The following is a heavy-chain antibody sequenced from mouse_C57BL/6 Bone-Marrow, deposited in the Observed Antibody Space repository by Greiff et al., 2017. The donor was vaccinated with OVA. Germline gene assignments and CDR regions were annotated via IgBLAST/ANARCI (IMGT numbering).Heavy chain of an antibody. CDR2: INPGSGGT. V-gene: IGHV1-54*01. CDR3: ARSLYYYGSSPYYAMDY. CDR1: GYAFTNYL. D-gene: IGHD1-1*01. Sequence: VQLVESGAELVRPGTSVKVSCKASGYAFTNYLIEWVKQRPGQGLEWIGVINPGSGGTNYNEKFKGKATLTADKSSSTAYMQLSSLTSEDAAVYFCARSLYYYGSSPYYAMDYWGQGTSVTVSS. J-gene: IGHJ4*01.